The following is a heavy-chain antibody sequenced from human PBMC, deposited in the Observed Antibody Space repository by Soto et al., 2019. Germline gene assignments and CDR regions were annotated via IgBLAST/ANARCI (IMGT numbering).Heavy chain of an antibody. V-gene: IGHV3-23*01. CDR3: ARGSAYSDYDLEY. D-gene: IGHD4-17*01. CDR1: GFTFSSYA. J-gene: IGHJ4*02. CDR2: VSGTGGSA. Sequence: LRLSCAASGFTFSSYAMTWVRQAPGKGLEWVSGVSGTGGSAYYADSVKGRFTISRDKSTNTRYLHMNSLRAEDTAVYYCARGSAYSDYDLEYWGQGTLVTVSS.